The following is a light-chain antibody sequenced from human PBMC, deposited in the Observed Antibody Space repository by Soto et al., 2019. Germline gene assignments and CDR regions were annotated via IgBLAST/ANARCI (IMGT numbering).Light chain of an antibody. V-gene: IGKV3-11*01. CDR2: DAS. J-gene: IGKJ4*01. CDR1: QSINRH. CDR3: QQRSNWPPVT. Sequence: EIVLTQSPATLSLSPGKRATLSCRASQSINRHLAWYRQKPGQAPRLLIYDASNRATGIPARFSGSGSGTDFTLTISSLEPEDFGVYYCQQRSNWPPVTFGGGTKVEIK.